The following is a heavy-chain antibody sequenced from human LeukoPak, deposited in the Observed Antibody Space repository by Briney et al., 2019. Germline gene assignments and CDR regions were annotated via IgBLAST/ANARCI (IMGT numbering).Heavy chain of an antibody. V-gene: IGHV3-48*03. D-gene: IGHD2-15*01. CDR1: GFSFSSYE. CDR3: ARNRGSEVDY. J-gene: IGHJ4*02. CDR2: INSIGTTI. Sequence: GGSLRLSCAASGFSFSSYEMNWVRQAPGKGPEGISYINSIGTTIYYADSVKGRFTVSRDNAKSSLYPQTSSLRVEDTAVYYCARNRGSEVDYWGQGTLVTVSS.